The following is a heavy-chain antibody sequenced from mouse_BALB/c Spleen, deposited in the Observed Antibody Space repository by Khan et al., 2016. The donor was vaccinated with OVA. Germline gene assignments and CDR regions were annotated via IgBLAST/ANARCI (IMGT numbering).Heavy chain of an antibody. CDR1: GYSITSNYA. J-gene: IGHJ4*01. CDR3: ARGSFFGYAMDY. V-gene: IGHV3-2*02. D-gene: IGHD3-1*01. CDR2: ISYSGST. Sequence: EVQLQESGPGLVKPSQSLSLTCTVTGYSITSNYAWNWIRQFPGNKLEWMGYISYSGSTNYNPSLKSRISITRDTSKNQFFLQLNPVTTEHTATSYCARGSFFGYAMDYWCQGTSITVSS.